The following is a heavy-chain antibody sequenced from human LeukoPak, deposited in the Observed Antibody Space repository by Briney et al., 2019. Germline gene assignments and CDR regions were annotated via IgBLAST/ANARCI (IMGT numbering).Heavy chain of an antibody. D-gene: IGHD6-19*01. CDR1: GFTFSSYA. CDR2: ISGSGGST. J-gene: IGHJ4*02. Sequence: GGSLRLSCAASGFTFSSYAVSWVRPAPGKGLVWVSAISGSGGSTYYAGSVKGRFTISRDNSKNTLYLQMNSLRAEDTAVYYCAKDNEVAGFFDYWGQGTLVTVSS. V-gene: IGHV3-23*01. CDR3: AKDNEVAGFFDY.